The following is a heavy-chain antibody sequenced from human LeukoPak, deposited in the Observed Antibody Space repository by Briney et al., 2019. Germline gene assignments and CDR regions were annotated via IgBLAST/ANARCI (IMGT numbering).Heavy chain of an antibody. CDR2: ISYDGSNK. Sequence: QPGRSLRLSCAASGFTFSSYAMHWVRQAPGKGLEWVAVISYDGSNKYYADSVKGRFTISRDNSKNTLYLQMNSLRAEDTAVYYCAREETYYDFWSGYALGYWGQGTLVTVPS. D-gene: IGHD3-3*01. CDR1: GFTFSSYA. CDR3: AREETYYDFWSGYALGY. V-gene: IGHV3-30-3*01. J-gene: IGHJ4*02.